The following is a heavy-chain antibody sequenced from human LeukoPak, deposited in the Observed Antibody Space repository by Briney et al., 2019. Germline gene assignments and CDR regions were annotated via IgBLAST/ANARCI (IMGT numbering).Heavy chain of an antibody. CDR3: ARDHHRRLYDSQARDTFDI. CDR2: ISSSSSYI. D-gene: IGHD3-22*01. J-gene: IGHJ3*02. CDR1: GFTFSSYS. V-gene: IGHV3-21*01. Sequence: PGGSLRLSCAASGFTFSSYSMNWVRQAPGKGLEWVSSISSSSSYIYYADSVKGRFTISRDSAKNSLYLQMNSLRAEDTAVYYCARDHHRRLYDSQARDTFDIWGQGTMVTVSS.